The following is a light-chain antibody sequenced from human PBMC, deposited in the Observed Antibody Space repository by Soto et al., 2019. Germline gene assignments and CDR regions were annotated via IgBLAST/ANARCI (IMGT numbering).Light chain of an antibody. CDR2: GAS. J-gene: IGKJ1*01. Sequence: EIVMTQSPATLSVSPGERATLSCRASQSVGNNLAWYQQKPGQAPRLLIYGASPRASGIPTRFSGSGSGTEFTLSISSLQSEDFAVYYCHQYNNWPRTFGQGTKVEIK. CDR1: QSVGNN. CDR3: HQYNNWPRT. V-gene: IGKV3-15*01.